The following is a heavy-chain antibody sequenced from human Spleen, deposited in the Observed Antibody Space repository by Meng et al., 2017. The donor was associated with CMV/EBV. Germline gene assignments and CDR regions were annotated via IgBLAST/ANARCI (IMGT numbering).Heavy chain of an antibody. Sequence: QLHLQGSGSGLVKPSQSLSPTCAVSGCSVSSGGYSWSWIRQPPGKGLEWIGYIYHSGSTYYNPSLKSRVTISVDRSKNQFSLKLSSVTAADTAVYYCARVVTALWGYYFDYWGQGTLVTVSS. CDR1: GCSVSSGGYS. D-gene: IGHD2-21*02. J-gene: IGHJ4*02. CDR2: IYHSGST. CDR3: ARVVTALWGYYFDY. V-gene: IGHV4-30-2*01.